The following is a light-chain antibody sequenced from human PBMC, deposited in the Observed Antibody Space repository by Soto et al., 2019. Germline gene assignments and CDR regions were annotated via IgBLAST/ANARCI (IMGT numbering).Light chain of an antibody. Sequence: DIQMTQSPSSLSASVGDRVTTTCRASQTISSSLNWYQQKPGKAPKLLIYAASSLQSGVPSRFSGSGSGTDFTLTISSLQPEDFATYYCQHTYTMPLAFGGGTKVDIK. CDR1: QTISSS. J-gene: IGKJ4*01. V-gene: IGKV1-39*01. CDR2: AAS. CDR3: QHTYTMPLA.